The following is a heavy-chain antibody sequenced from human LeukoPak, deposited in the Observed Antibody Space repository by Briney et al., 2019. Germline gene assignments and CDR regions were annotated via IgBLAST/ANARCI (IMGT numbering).Heavy chain of an antibody. D-gene: IGHD4-23*01. CDR3: ARGYGGDSGAFDY. Sequence: PGGSLRLSCAASGFTFSSYDMHWVRQAPGKGLEWVAVIWYDGSNKYYADSVKGRFTIFRDNSKNTLYLQMNSLRAEDTAVYYCARGYGGDSGAFDYWGQGTLVTVSS. V-gene: IGHV3-33*01. CDR1: GFTFSSYD. J-gene: IGHJ4*02. CDR2: IWYDGSNK.